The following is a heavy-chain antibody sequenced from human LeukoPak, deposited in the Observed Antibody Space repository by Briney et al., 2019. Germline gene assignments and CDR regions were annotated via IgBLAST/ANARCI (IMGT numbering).Heavy chain of an antibody. CDR3: ARDCSGGSCYSFDY. Sequence: GGSLRLSCAASGFTFSSYGMHWVRQAPGKGLEWVAVIWYDGSNKYYADSVKGRFTISRDNSKNTLYLQVNSLGAEDTAVYYCARDCSGGSCYSFDYWGQGTLVTVSS. D-gene: IGHD2-15*01. V-gene: IGHV3-33*01. CDR2: IWYDGSNK. CDR1: GFTFSSYG. J-gene: IGHJ4*02.